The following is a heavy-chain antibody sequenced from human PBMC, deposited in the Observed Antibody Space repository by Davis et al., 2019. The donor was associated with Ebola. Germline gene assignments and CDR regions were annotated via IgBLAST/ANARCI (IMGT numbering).Heavy chain of an antibody. CDR2: ISRSSSTI. CDR1: GFTFSSYS. V-gene: IGHV3-48*02. D-gene: IGHD2-2*01. Sequence: PGGSLRLSCAASGFTFSSYSMNWVRQAPGKGLEWVSYISRSSSTIYYADSVKGRFTISRDNAKNSLYLQMNSLRDEDTAVYYCARANCISTSCLPVLSYYYYGMDVWGQGTTVTVSS. CDR3: ARANCISTSCLPVLSYYYYGMDV. J-gene: IGHJ6*02.